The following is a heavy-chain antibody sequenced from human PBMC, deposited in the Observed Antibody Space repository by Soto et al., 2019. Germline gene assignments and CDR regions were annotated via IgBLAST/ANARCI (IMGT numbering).Heavy chain of an antibody. Sequence: CAIQSLSRTVSAVSIGSRGDYWSWIRPPPGKGLKWIGYIYYSGSTNYNPSLKSRVNISVDTSKNQFSLKLSSVTAADTAVYYCARDSYDSSGYLGPLHAFDIWGQGTMVTGS. CDR2: IYYSGST. CDR3: ARDSYDSSGYLGPLHAFDI. J-gene: IGHJ3*02. CDR1: AVSIGSRGDY. V-gene: IGHV4-61*08. D-gene: IGHD3-22*01.